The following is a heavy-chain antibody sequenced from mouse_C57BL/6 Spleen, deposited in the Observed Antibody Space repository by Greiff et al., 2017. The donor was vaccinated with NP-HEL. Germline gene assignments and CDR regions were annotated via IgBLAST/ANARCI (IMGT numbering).Heavy chain of an antibody. CDR3: ARHDYASYFDY. J-gene: IGHJ2*01. V-gene: IGHV1-69*01. Sequence: VQLQQSGAELVMPGASVKLSCKASGYTFTSYWMHWVKQRPGQGLEWIGEIDPSDSYTNYNQKFKGKSTLTVDKSSSTAYMQLSSLTSEDSAVYYGARHDYASYFDYWGQGTTLTVSS. CDR1: GYTFTSYW. CDR2: IDPSDSYT. D-gene: IGHD2-4*01.